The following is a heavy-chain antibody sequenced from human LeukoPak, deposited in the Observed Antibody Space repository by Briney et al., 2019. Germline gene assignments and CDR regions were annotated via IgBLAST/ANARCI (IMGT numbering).Heavy chain of an antibody. CDR3: ARGSSGMAFDI. J-gene: IGHJ3*02. V-gene: IGHV3-66*02. D-gene: IGHD1-14*01. Sequence: PGGSLRLSCAASGFTVSSNYMSWVRQAPGKGLEWVSVIYSGGGTYYADSVKGRFTISRDNSKNTLYLQMNSLRADDTAVYYCARGSSGMAFDIWGQGTMVTVSS. CDR1: GFTVSSNY. CDR2: IYSGGGT.